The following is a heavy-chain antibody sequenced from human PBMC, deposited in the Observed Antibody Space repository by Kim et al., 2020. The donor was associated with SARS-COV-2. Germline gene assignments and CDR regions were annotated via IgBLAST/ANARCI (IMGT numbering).Heavy chain of an antibody. J-gene: IGHJ4*02. Sequence: SETLSLTCTVSGGSISSSSYYWGWIRQPPGKGLEWIGSIYYSGSTYYNPSLKSRVTISLDTSKNQFSLKLSSVTAADTAVYYCARHDSPWRSHYFDYWGQGTLVTVSS. V-gene: IGHV4-39*01. D-gene: IGHD3-16*01. CDR2: IYYSGST. CDR3: ARHDSPWRSHYFDY. CDR1: GGSISSSSYY.